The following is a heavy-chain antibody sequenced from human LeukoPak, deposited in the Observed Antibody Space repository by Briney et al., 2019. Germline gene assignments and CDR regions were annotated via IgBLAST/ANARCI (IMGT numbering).Heavy chain of an antibody. J-gene: IGHJ3*02. CDR3: TTDRASLLWFGELLYAFDI. D-gene: IGHD3-10*01. CDR1: GFTFSNAW. CDR2: IKSKTDGGIT. V-gene: IGHV3-15*01. Sequence: GGSLRLSCAASGFTFSNAWMSWVRQAPGKGLEWVGRIKSKTDGGITDYAAPVKGRFTISRDDSKNTLYLQMNSLKTEDTAVYYCTTDRASLLWFGELLYAFDIWGQGTMVTVSS.